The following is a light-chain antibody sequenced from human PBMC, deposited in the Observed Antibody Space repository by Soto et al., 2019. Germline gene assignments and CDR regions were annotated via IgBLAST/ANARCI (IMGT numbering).Light chain of an antibody. J-gene: IGLJ3*02. CDR2: NNN. CDR1: SSNIGSNV. V-gene: IGLV1-44*01. CDR3: AAWDDSLIGPV. Sequence: QSVLTQPPSVSGTPWQSVTISCSGDSSNIGSNVVNWYQQLPGTAPKLLIYNNNERPSGVPDRFSGSKSGTSASLAISGLQSEDEADYYCAAWDDSLIGPVFGGGTQLTVL.